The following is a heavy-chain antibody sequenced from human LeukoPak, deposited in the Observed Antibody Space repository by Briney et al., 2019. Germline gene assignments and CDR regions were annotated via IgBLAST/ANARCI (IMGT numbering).Heavy chain of an antibody. D-gene: IGHD3-10*01. CDR2: INPNSGGT. Sequence: ASVKVSCKASGYTFTGYYMHWVRQAPGQGLEWMGWINPNSGGTNYAQKFQGRVTMTRDTSISTAYMELSRLRSDDTAVYYCARVVWEEVRGVIIPKTRYNWFDPWGQGTLVTVSS. V-gene: IGHV1-2*02. J-gene: IGHJ5*02. CDR3: ARVVWEEVRGVIIPKTRYNWFDP. CDR1: GYTFTGYY.